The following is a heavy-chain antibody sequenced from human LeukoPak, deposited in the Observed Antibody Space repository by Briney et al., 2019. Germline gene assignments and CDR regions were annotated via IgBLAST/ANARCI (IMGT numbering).Heavy chain of an antibody. Sequence: ASVKVSCTASGYTFTSYGISWVRRAPGQGLEWMGWISAYNGNTNYAQKLQGRVTMTTDTSTSTAYMELRSLRSEDTAVYYCATDHPPETGDGGDAFNIWGQGTMVTVSS. V-gene: IGHV1-18*01. CDR2: ISAYNGNT. D-gene: IGHD7-27*01. CDR3: ATDHPPETGDGGDAFNI. CDR1: GYTFTSYG. J-gene: IGHJ3*02.